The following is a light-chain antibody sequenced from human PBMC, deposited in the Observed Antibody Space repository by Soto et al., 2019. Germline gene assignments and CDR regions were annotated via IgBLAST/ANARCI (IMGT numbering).Light chain of an antibody. Sequence: QPVLTQPPSVSGVPGQRVTTSCTGSSSNIGARHDVHWYQQIPGAAPKLLIYGNTNRPSGVPDRFSGSKSGTSGSLAITGVQAEDEADYYCQSYDSSLRGVVFGGGTQLTVL. CDR1: SSNIGARHD. J-gene: IGLJ2*01. CDR2: GNT. CDR3: QSYDSSLRGVV. V-gene: IGLV1-40*01.